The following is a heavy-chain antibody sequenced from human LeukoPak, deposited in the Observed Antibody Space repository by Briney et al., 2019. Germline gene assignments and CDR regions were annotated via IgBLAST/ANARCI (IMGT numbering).Heavy chain of an antibody. J-gene: IGHJ4*02. D-gene: IGHD1-26*01. CDR2: TYYRSQWFD. CDR1: GDSVSNNRAS. CDR3: VRIRGLGLFDY. Sequence: SQTLSLTCAISGDSVSNNRASWGWIRQSPSRGLEWLGRTYYRSQWFDDYAPSLRSRITINRDTSKNQFSLQLTSVTPEDTAVYYCVRIRGLGLFDYWGQGTLVTVSS. V-gene: IGHV6-1*01.